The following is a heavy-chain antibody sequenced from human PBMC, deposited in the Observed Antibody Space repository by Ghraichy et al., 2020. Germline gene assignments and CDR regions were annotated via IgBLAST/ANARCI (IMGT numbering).Heavy chain of an antibody. Sequence: SGPTLVKPTQTLTLTCTFSGFSLSTSRVGVGWIRRAPGKALEWLAVIYWDDDKRYSPSLKNRLTITKDTSKNQVVLTMTNMDPVDTGTYYCAHRHDASSNWHECCFFDYWGQGTQVTVSS. CDR1: GFSLSTSRVG. J-gene: IGHJ4*02. CDR3: AHRHDASSNWHECCFFDY. V-gene: IGHV2-5*02. D-gene: IGHD6-13*01. CDR2: IYWDDDK.